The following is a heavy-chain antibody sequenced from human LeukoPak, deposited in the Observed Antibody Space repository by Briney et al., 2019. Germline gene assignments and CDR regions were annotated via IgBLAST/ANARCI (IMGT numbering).Heavy chain of an antibody. V-gene: IGHV3-30*04. Sequence: GRSLRLSCAASGFTFSSYAMHWVRQAPGKGLEWVAVISYDGSNKYYADSVKGRFTISRDNSKNTPYLQMNSLRAEDTAVYYCARGVNIVASTGFDYWGQGTLVTVSS. CDR1: GFTFSSYA. J-gene: IGHJ4*02. D-gene: IGHD5-12*01. CDR3: ARGVNIVASTGFDY. CDR2: ISYDGSNK.